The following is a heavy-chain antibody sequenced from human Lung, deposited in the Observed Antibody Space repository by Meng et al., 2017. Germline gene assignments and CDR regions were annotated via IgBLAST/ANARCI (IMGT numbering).Heavy chain of an antibody. CDR1: GGSFSDYY. V-gene: IGHV4-34*01. J-gene: IGHJ4*02. CDR3: ARGPTTMAHDFDY. D-gene: IGHD4-11*01. Sequence: QGKVQQMGAVLLKPSETLSLTWAVSGGSFSDYYWSWIRQPPGKGLEWIGEINQSESTNYNPSLESRATISVDTSQNNLSLKLSSVTAADSAVYYCARGPTTMAHDFDYWGQGTLVTVSS. CDR2: INQSEST.